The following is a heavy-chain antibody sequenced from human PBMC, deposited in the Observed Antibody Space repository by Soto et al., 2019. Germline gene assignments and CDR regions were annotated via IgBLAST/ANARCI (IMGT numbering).Heavy chain of an antibody. Sequence: GGSLRLSCAASGFTFSGSAMHWVRQASGKGLEWVGRIRSKANSYATAYAASVKGRFTISRDDSKNTAYLQMNSLKTEDTAVYYCTSPLYSGYDENFDYWGRGTLVTVSS. CDR1: GFTFSGSA. V-gene: IGHV3-73*01. CDR3: TSPLYSGYDENFDY. CDR2: IRSKANSYAT. J-gene: IGHJ4*02. D-gene: IGHD5-12*01.